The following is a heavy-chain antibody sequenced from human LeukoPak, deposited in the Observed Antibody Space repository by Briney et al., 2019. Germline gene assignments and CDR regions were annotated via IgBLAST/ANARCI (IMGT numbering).Heavy chain of an antibody. D-gene: IGHD3-22*01. CDR1: GGTFSSYA. CDR3: ARHDEIRLITNGFNV. J-gene: IGHJ3*01. V-gene: IGHV1-69*05. Sequence: AASVKVSCKASGGTFSSYAISWVRQAPGQGLEWMGGIIPIFGTANYAQKLQGRVTITTDESTSTAYMELSSLRSEDTAVYYCARHDEIRLITNGFNVWGQGTMVTVSS. CDR2: IIPIFGTA.